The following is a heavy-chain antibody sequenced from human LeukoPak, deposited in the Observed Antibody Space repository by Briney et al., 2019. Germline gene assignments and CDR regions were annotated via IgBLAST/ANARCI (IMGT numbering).Heavy chain of an antibody. J-gene: IGHJ4*02. V-gene: IGHV4-59*01. D-gene: IGHD1-1*01. CDR2: IYYSGST. Sequence: SETLSLTCTVSGSSIGNYYWSWIRQPPGKGLECLGYIYYSGSTNYNPSLKSRLTISLDTSKNQFSLKLSSVTAADTAVYYCARAGTNWSSGCYFDYWGQGALVTVSS. CDR3: ARAGTNWSSGCYFDY. CDR1: GSSIGNYY.